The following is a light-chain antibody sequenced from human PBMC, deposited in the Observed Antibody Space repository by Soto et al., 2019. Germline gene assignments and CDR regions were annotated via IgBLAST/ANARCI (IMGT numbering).Light chain of an antibody. CDR3: CSYAGTFYV. Sequence: QSALTQPRSVSGSPGQSVTISCTGTSSDVGAYNYVSWYQHHPGKAPKLMIYGLDKRPSGVPARFSGSKSGNTASLTISGLQAEDEADYYCCSYAGTFYVFGTGTKLTVL. J-gene: IGLJ1*01. V-gene: IGLV2-11*01. CDR2: GLD. CDR1: SSDVGAYNY.